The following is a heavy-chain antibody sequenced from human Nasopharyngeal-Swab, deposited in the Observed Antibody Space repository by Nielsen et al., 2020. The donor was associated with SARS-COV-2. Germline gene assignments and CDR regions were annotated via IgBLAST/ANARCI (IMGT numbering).Heavy chain of an antibody. Sequence: SETLSLTCAVYGGSFSGYYWSWIRQPPGKGLEWTGEINHSGSTNYNPSLKSRVTISVDTSKNQFSLKLSSVTAADTAVYYCARHDYSNYNWGQGTLVTVSS. J-gene: IGHJ4*02. D-gene: IGHD4-11*01. CDR3: ARHDYSNYN. CDR1: GGSFSGYY. CDR2: INHSGST. V-gene: IGHV4-34*01.